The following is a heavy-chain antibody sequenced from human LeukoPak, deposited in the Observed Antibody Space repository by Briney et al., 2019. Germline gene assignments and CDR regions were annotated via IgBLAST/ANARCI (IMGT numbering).Heavy chain of an antibody. CDR1: GGSFSGYY. CDR2: INHSGST. Sequence: PSETLSLTCAVYGGSFSGYYWSWIRQPPGKGLEWIGEINHSGSTNYNPSLKSRVTISVDTSKNQFSLKLSSVTAADTAVYYCARVLTSSWFNWFDPWGQGTLATVSS. CDR3: ARVLTSSWFNWFDP. J-gene: IGHJ5*02. V-gene: IGHV4-34*01. D-gene: IGHD6-13*01.